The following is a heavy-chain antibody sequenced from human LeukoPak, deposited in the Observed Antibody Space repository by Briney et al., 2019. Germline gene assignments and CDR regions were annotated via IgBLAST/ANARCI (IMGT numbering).Heavy chain of an antibody. J-gene: IGHJ6*02. CDR1: GRSITSSTYY. CDR2: VHYSGST. CDR3: ARANHYGSGSYYKSPVYYYYYGMDV. V-gene: IGHV4-39*07. Sequence: PSETLSLTCTVSGRSITSSTYYWGWIRQPPGKGLEWIGSVHYSGSTYYNPSLKSRVAISVDTSKNQLSLKLTSVTAADTAVYYCARANHYGSGSYYKSPVYYYYYGMDVWGQGTTVTVSS. D-gene: IGHD3-10*01.